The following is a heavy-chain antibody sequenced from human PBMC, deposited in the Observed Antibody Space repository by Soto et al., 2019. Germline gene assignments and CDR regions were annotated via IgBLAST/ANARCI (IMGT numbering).Heavy chain of an antibody. Sequence: QITLKESGPTLVKHTQTLTLTCTFSGFSLTGSGVGVGWIRQPPGKALEWLALIYWDDDKRYSPSLKSRLTITKDTSKNQVALTVTNMDPVDTATYYCARFLWSDTSLYYFDYWGQGTLVTVSS. CDR3: ARFLWSDTSLYYFDY. J-gene: IGHJ4*02. CDR2: IYWDDDK. V-gene: IGHV2-5*02. CDR1: GFSLTGSGVG. D-gene: IGHD3-3*01.